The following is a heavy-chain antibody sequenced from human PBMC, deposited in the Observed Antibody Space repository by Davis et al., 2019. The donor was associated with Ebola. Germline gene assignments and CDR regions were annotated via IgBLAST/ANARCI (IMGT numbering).Heavy chain of an antibody. CDR3: ARAQFPTTSDH. CDR2: INPHNGNT. CDR1: GYTLTNYG. D-gene: IGHD1-1*01. J-gene: IGHJ4*02. V-gene: IGHV1-18*04. Sequence: AASVKVSRKASGYTLTNYGLPWVRQAPGQGLEWMGWINPHNGNTNYAQNVQGRVIMTSDTAPTTAYMEVGSLRSDDTAVYYCARAQFPTTSDHWDQGTLVTVSS.